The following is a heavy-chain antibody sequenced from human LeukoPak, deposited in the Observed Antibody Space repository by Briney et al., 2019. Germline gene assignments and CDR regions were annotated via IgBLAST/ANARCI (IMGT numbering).Heavy chain of an antibody. CDR2: IYHSGST. CDR1: GGSISTYY. Sequence: SDTLSLTCTVSGGSISTYYWSWIRQPPGTGLEWLGYIYHSGSTKYNPSLKSRVTMSVDTSKNQFSLKLSSVTAADTAVYYCARESVAGNGVDYWGQGTLVTVSS. J-gene: IGHJ4*02. V-gene: IGHV4-59*12. CDR3: ARESVAGNGVDY. D-gene: IGHD6-19*01.